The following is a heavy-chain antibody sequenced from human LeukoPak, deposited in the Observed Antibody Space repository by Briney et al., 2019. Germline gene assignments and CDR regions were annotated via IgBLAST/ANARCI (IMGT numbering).Heavy chain of an antibody. CDR2: IKEDGSEQ. CDR1: GFTFSSYW. J-gene: IGHJ6*03. V-gene: IGHV3-7*03. CDR3: ARRGVLTVAGDYYYYYYMDV. D-gene: IGHD6-19*01. Sequence: PGGSLRLSCAASGFTFSSYWMTWVRQAPGKGLEWVANIKEDGSEQYSVDSVKGRFTISRDNAKNSLYLQMNSLRAEDAAVYYCARRGVLTVAGDYYYYYYMDVWGKGTTVTVSS.